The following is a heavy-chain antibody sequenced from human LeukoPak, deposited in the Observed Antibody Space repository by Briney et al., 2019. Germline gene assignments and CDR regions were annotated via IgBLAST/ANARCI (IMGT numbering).Heavy chain of an antibody. V-gene: IGHV7-4-1*02. D-gene: IGHD2-8*01. J-gene: IGHJ4*02. CDR3: AREGPNGLPPRDY. Sequence: GASVKVSCKASGYTFTNYAMNWVRQAPGQGLEWMGWINTNTGSPTYAQGFTGRVVFSLDTSVSTAYLQINSLKPEDTAVYYCAREGPNGLPPRDYWGQGTLVTVSS. CDR1: GYTFTNYA. CDR2: INTNTGSP.